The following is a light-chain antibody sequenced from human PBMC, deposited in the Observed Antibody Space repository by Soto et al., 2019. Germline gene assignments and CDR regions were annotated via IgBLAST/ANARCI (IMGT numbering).Light chain of an antibody. Sequence: QSALTQPASVSGSPGQSITISCSGTSSDVGAYNLVSWYQQFPGKAPKLMIFEVSQRPSGVSSRFSGSKSGSTASLTISGLQAEDDADYYCCSFAGGRNVFGTGTKVTVL. CDR1: SSDVGAYNL. CDR3: CSFAGGRNV. CDR2: EVS. V-gene: IGLV2-23*02. J-gene: IGLJ1*01.